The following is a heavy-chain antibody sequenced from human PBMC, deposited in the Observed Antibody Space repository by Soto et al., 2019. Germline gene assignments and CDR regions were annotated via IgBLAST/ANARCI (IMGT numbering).Heavy chain of an antibody. Sequence: ASVKVSCKASGYTFTSYGISWVRQAPGQGLEWMGWISAYNGNTNYAQKLQGRVTMTTDTSTSTAYMELRSLRSDDTAVYYCASAGYDFWSGYYPNWFDPWGQGTLVTVSS. J-gene: IGHJ5*02. V-gene: IGHV1-18*01. CDR1: GYTFTSYG. CDR2: ISAYNGNT. D-gene: IGHD3-3*01. CDR3: ASAGYDFWSGYYPNWFDP.